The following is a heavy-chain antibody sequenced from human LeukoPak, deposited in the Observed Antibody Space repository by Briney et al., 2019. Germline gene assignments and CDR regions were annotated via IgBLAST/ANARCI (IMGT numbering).Heavy chain of an antibody. V-gene: IGHV1-46*01. CDR2: INPSGGST. CDR1: GYTFTNYY. J-gene: IGHJ4*02. Sequence: GASVKVSCKASGYTFTNYYMHWVRQAPGHGLEWVGIINPSGGSTSYAQKFQGRVTMTRDTSTSTVYMELSSLRSEDTAVYYCARAGSITILRGVTGSQFDYWGQGTLVTVSS. CDR3: ARAGSITILRGVTGSQFDY. D-gene: IGHD3-10*01.